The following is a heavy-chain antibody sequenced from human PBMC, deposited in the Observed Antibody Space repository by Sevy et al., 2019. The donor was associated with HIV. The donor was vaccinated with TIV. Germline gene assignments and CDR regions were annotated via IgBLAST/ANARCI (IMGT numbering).Heavy chain of an antibody. Sequence: GGSLRLSCIGSGFSFSYYGIHWVRQAPGKGLDWVALISHDGINEYYADSVKGRFTISRDNSKNTVYLEMNSLRNEDTAIYFCANAYSVSYSPSYLYAHDVWGQGTTVTVSS. CDR1: GFSFSYYG. V-gene: IGHV3-30*18. D-gene: IGHD1-26*01. J-gene: IGHJ6*02. CDR3: ANAYSVSYSPSYLYAHDV. CDR2: ISHDGINE.